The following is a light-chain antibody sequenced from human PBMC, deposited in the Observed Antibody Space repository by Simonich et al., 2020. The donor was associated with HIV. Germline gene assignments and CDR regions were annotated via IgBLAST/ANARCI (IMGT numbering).Light chain of an antibody. CDR2: EGS. V-gene: IGLV2-23*01. J-gene: IGLJ2*01. Sequence: SALTQPSPVFGFPGTSITISLPGTRRYVGSYNLGPRYQQHPGKTPKLMIYEGSKRPSGVSNRFSGSKSGNTASLTISGLQAEDEADYYCCSYAGSSTVVFGGGTKLTVL. CDR1: RRYVGSYNL. CDR3: CSYAGSSTVV.